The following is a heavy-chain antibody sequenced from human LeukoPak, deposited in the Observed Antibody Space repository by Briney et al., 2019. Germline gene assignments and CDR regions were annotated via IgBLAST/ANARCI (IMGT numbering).Heavy chain of an antibody. D-gene: IGHD1-26*01. CDR3: ARHGSGSYDYYYYGMDV. CDR1: GYSFTSYW. V-gene: IGHV5-51*01. Sequence: GESLKISCKGSGYSFTSYWIGWVRQIPGKGLEWMGIIYPGDSDTRYSPSFQGRVTISADKSISTAYLQWSSPKASDTAMYYCARHGSGSYDYYYYGMDVWGQGTTVTVSS. J-gene: IGHJ6*02. CDR2: IYPGDSDT.